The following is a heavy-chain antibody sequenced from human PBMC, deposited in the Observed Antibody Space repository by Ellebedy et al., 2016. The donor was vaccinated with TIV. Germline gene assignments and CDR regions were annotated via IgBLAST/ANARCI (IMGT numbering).Heavy chain of an antibody. V-gene: IGHV4-59*08. Sequence: MPSETLSLTCTVSGGSISSYYRSWIRQPPGKGLEWIGYINYSGSTNYKPSLKRRVTISVDTSKNQFSLKLSSVTAADTAVYYCARPRLSGYDLEDNWFDPWGQGTLVTVSS. CDR1: GGSISSYY. D-gene: IGHD5-12*01. CDR3: ARPRLSGYDLEDNWFDP. J-gene: IGHJ5*02. CDR2: INYSGST.